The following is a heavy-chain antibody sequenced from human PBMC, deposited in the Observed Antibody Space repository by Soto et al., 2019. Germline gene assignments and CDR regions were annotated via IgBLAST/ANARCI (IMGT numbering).Heavy chain of an antibody. J-gene: IGHJ4*02. CDR2: INHSGST. CDR3: ARAKLLYYDSSGPTFDY. CDR1: GGSFSGYY. D-gene: IGHD3-22*01. Sequence: SETLSLTCAVYGGSFSGYYWTWIRQPPGKGLEWIGEINHSGSTNYNPSLKSRVTISVDTSKNQFSLKLSSVTAADTAVYYCARAKLLYYDSSGPTFDYWGQGTLVTVSS. V-gene: IGHV4-34*01.